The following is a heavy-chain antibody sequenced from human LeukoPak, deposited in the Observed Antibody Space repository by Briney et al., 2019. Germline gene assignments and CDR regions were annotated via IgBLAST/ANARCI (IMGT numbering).Heavy chain of an antibody. Sequence: SETLSLTCTVSDGSISSSSYYWGWIRQPPGKGLEWIGSIYYSGSTYYSPSLKSRVAISVDTSKNQFSLKLSSVTAADTAVYYCARHYDSSGYYSHAFDIWGQGTMVTVSS. CDR1: DGSISSSSYY. D-gene: IGHD3-22*01. CDR3: ARHYDSSGYYSHAFDI. CDR2: IYYSGST. V-gene: IGHV4-39*01. J-gene: IGHJ3*02.